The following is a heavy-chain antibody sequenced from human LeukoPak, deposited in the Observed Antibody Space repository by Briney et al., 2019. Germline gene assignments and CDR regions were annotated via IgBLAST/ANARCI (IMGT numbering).Heavy chain of an antibody. J-gene: IGHJ4*02. CDR1: GFTFNSYA. V-gene: IGHV3-23*01. CDR3: AKAMVRGVTITYSDY. D-gene: IGHD3-10*01. Sequence: GGSLRLSCATSGFTFNSYAMSRVRQAPGKGLEWVSAISGGGDSTYYADSVKGRFTISRDNSKNTLHLQMNSLRAEDTAVYYCAKAMVRGVTITYSDYWGQGTLVTVSS. CDR2: ISGGGDST.